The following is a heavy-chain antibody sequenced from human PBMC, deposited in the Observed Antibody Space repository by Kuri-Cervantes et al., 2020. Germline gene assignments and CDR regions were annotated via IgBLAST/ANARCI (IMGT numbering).Heavy chain of an antibody. J-gene: IGHJ4*02. V-gene: IGHV3-30*04. CDR2: ISYDGSNK. CDR3: AKDLHPLRDGYHWGADY. CDR1: GFIFSNYA. Sequence: GESLKISCAASGFIFSNYAMNWVRRAPGTGLEWVAIISYDGSNKFYADSVKGRFTISRDNSKNTLYLQMNSLRTEDTAVYYCAKDLHPLRDGYHWGADYWGQGTLVTVSS. D-gene: IGHD3-16*01.